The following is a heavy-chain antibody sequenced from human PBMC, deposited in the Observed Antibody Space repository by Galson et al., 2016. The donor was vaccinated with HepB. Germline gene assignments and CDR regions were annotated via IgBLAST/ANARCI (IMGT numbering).Heavy chain of an antibody. Sequence: SLRLSCAASGFLFSTYGMHWVRQAPGKGLEWVAILWYDGNIEYFAESVRGRFTISRDTSKSTLYLQMNSLRAEDTAVYYCARDYCSNTSCFIGGMDVWGQGTTVTVTS. CDR2: LWYDGNIE. CDR1: GFLFSTYG. J-gene: IGHJ6*02. D-gene: IGHD2-2*01. V-gene: IGHV3-33*01. CDR3: ARDYCSNTSCFIGGMDV.